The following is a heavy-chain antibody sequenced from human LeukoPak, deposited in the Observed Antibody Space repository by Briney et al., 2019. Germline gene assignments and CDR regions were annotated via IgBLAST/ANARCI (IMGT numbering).Heavy chain of an antibody. D-gene: IGHD5-12*01. CDR3: ARHGFSGYDTPSLDY. CDR1: GGSISRYY. CDR2: IYYSGTT. V-gene: IGHV4-59*08. Sequence: SETLSLTCIVSGGSISRYYWSWIRQPSGKGLEWIAYIYYSGTTNYNPSLKSRVTISVDTSKNQFSLKLSSVTAADTAVYYCARHGFSGYDTPSLDYWGQGTLVTVSS. J-gene: IGHJ4*02.